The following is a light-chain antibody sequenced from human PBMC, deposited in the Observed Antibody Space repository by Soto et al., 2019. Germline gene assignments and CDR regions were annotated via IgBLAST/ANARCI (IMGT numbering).Light chain of an antibody. J-gene: IGKJ2*01. V-gene: IGKV3-15*01. CDR2: GAS. Sequence: EIVMKQSPATLSVSSGERATLSCRASRNVYTNLAWYQQRPGQAPRLLIYGASTKATDIPGRFSGNGSGTEFTLTISGLQSEEVAFYYCQQYSNWPPEYTFCQGTKLEI. CDR3: QQYSNWPPEYT. CDR1: RNVYTN.